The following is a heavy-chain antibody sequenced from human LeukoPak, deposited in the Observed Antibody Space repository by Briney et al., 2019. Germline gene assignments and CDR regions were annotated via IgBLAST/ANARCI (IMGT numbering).Heavy chain of an antibody. Sequence: SETLSLTCTVSGGSISSYYWSWIRQPPGKGLEWIGYIYYSGSTNYNASLTNRVTISVDTSKNQFSLKLSSVTAADTAVYYCARGRFLDAFDIWGQGTMVTVSS. CDR2: IYYSGST. J-gene: IGHJ3*02. V-gene: IGHV4-59*01. D-gene: IGHD3-3*01. CDR3: ARGRFLDAFDI. CDR1: GGSISSYY.